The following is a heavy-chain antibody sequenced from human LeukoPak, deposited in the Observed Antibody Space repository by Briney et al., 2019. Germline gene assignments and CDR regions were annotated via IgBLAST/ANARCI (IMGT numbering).Heavy chain of an antibody. J-gene: IGHJ4*02. CDR2: ISVGGGSTK. D-gene: IGHD4-17*01. CDR3: AKDLTTVTTGDY. V-gene: IGHV3-23*01. CDR1: GFIFSSYE. Sequence: PGGSLRLSCAASGFIFSSYEMNWVRQAPGKGLEWVSYISVGGGSTKNYADSVKGRFTISRDNSKNTLYLHMNSLRAEDTAVYYCAKDLTTVTTGDYWGQGTLVTVSS.